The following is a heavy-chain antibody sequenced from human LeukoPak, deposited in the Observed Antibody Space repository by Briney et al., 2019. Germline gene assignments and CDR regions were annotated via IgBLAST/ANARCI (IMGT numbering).Heavy chain of an antibody. J-gene: IGHJ6*02. CDR3: ARVKICGVSGGSCYGYYYGLDV. Sequence: GASVKVSCKASGYTFTDYYIHWVRQAPGQGLEWMGWINPKSGGTNYAQKSQGWVTMTRDTSISTAYMDLSRLRSDDTAVYYCARVKICGVSGGSCYGYYYGLDVWGQGTPVTVSS. D-gene: IGHD2-15*01. CDR2: INPKSGGT. CDR1: GYTFTDYY. V-gene: IGHV1-2*04.